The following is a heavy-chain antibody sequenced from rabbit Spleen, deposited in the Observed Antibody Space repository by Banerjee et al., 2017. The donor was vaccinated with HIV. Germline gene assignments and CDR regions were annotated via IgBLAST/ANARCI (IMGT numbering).Heavy chain of an antibody. CDR3: AGDLGVIVYRFSL. CDR2: IYTDSGDT. D-gene: IGHD6-1*01. CDR1: GFSFSSSYY. V-gene: IGHV1S47*01. Sequence: QEQLVESGGGLVQPEGSLTLTCTASGFSFSSSYYMCWVRQAPGKRLELIACIYTDSGDTYYASWAKGRFAITRSTSLNTVTLQMTSLTAADTATYFCAGDLGVIVYRFSLWGPGTLVTVS. J-gene: IGHJ4*01.